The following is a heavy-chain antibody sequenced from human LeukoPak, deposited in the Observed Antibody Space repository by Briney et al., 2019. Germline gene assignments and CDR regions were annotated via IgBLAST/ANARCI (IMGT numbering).Heavy chain of an antibody. V-gene: IGHV4-59*02. CDR2: IHYSGST. CDR1: SGSVSSYY. D-gene: IGHD2-2*01. CDR3: ARGDIVVVPAAIHWFDP. Sequence: SETLSLTCTVSSGSVSSYYWNWIRQPPGKGLEWIGFIHYSGSTNYNPSLKSRVTISLDTSKSQFSLKLSSVTAADTAVYYCARGDIVVVPAAIHWFDPWGQGTLVTVSS. J-gene: IGHJ5*02.